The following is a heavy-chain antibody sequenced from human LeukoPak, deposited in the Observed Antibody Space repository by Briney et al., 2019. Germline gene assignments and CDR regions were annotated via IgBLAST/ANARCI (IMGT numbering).Heavy chain of an antibody. Sequence: GGSLRLSCAASGFTFSTYSMNWVRQAPGKGLEWVSYISSSSSTIYYADSVKGRFTISRDNAKNSLYLQMNSLRAEDTAVYYCTSTFDRWCEIVWGQGTLVTVSS. D-gene: IGHD3-9*01. J-gene: IGHJ4*02. CDR1: GFTFSTYS. V-gene: IGHV3-48*01. CDR2: ISSSSSTI. CDR3: TSTFDRWCEIV.